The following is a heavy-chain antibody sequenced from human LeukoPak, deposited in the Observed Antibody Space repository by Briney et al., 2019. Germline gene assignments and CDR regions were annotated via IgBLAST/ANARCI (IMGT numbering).Heavy chain of an antibody. D-gene: IGHD2-15*01. V-gene: IGHV2-70*11. Sequence: KSGPTLVNPTQTLTLTCTFSGFSLSTSGMCVSWIRQPPGKALEWLARIDWDDDKYYRTSLKTRLTISKDTSKNQVVLTMTNMDPADTGTFYCARTVVAGEVIDIWGQGTIVTVSS. CDR3: ARTVVAGEVIDI. J-gene: IGHJ3*02. CDR1: GFSLSTSGMC. CDR2: IDWDDDK.